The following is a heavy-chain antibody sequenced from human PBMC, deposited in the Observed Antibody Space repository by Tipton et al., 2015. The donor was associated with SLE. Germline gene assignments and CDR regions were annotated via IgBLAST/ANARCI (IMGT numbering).Heavy chain of an antibody. CDR2: GST. CDR3: ARVAVVTPRHAIDI. V-gene: IGHV4-61*02. Sequence: TLSLTCSVSGGSITRGSYYWSWIRQPAGKGLEWIGGSTNYNPSLKRRVTISLDTSKNQFSLKLISVTAADTAVYYCARVAVVTPRHAIDIWGQGTVVTVSS. J-gene: IGHJ3*02. CDR1: GGSITRGSYY. D-gene: IGHD4-23*01.